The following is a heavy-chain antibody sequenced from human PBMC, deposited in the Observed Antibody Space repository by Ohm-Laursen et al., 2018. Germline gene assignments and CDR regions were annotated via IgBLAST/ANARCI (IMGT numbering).Heavy chain of an antibody. CDR2: ISSSGSTI. CDR1: GFTFSDYY. D-gene: IGHD5-24*01. V-gene: IGHV3-11*01. J-gene: IGHJ4*02. Sequence: GSLRLSCAASGFTFSDYYMSWIRQAPGKGLEWVSYISSSGSTIYYADSVKGRFTISRGNAKNSLYLQMKSLRAEDTAVYYCARSWDGYNWALFDYWGQGTLVTVSS. CDR3: ARSWDGYNWALFDY.